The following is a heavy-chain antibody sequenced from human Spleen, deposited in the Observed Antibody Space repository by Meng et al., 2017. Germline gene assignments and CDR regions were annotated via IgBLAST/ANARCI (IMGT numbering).Heavy chain of an antibody. CDR2: IYSSGST. CDR3: AREKYSTSWSYYFDF. Sequence: SETLSLTCTVSGGSISNYYWSWIRQTPGKGLEWIGYIYSSGSTNYNPSLKSRVTISVDTSKNQFYLKLSSVTAADTAVYYCAREKYSTSWSYYFDFWGQGTLVNVSS. V-gene: IGHV4-4*08. J-gene: IGHJ4*02. CDR1: GGSISNYY. D-gene: IGHD6-13*01.